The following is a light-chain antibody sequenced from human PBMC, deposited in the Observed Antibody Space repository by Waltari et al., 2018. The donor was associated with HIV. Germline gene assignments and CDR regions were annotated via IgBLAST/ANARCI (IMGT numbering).Light chain of an antibody. CDR2: LGS. CDR3: MQALQTPYT. V-gene: IGKV2-28*01. CDR1: QSLLPSSGHNY. J-gene: IGKJ2*01. Sequence: DFVMTQSPLSLPVTLGEPASISCRSSQSLLPSSGHNYLDWYLQKPGQSPQLLIYLGSNRASGVPDRFSGSGSGTDFTLKISRVEAEDVGVYYCMQALQTPYTFGQGTKLEIK.